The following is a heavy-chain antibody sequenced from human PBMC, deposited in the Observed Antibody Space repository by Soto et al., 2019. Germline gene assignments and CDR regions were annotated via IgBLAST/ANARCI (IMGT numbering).Heavy chain of an antibody. CDR1: GGSISSSSYY. CDR3: ARRTVNIRTFYSGLKTHCFDY. D-gene: IGHD6-19*01. Sequence: QLQLQESGPGLVKPSETLSLTCAVSGGSISSSSYYWGWIRQPPGKGLEWIGSIYYSGSTYYTPSLRSRVAISGDTSKNQFSLKLNSVTAADTAVYYCARRTVNIRTFYSGLKTHCFDYWGQGTLVTVSS. J-gene: IGHJ4*02. CDR2: IYYSGST. V-gene: IGHV4-39*01.